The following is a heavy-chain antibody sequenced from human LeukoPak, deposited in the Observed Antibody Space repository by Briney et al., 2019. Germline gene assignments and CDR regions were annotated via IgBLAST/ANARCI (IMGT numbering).Heavy chain of an antibody. D-gene: IGHD3-10*01. CDR1: GYTFTSYA. J-gene: IGHJ4*02. V-gene: IGHV1-18*01. Sequence: ASVKVSCKASGYTFTSYAFSWVRQAPGQGLEWMGWINTNNGNTNYVKRLQGGVTMTTDTSTSTAYMELRSLRSDDTAVYYCAREREETYGSGSYTFDHWGQGTLVTVSS. CDR2: INTNNGNT. CDR3: AREREETYGSGSYTFDH.